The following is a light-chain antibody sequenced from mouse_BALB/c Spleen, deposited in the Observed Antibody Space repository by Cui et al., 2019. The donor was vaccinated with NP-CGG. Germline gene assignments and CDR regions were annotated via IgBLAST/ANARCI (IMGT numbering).Light chain of an antibody. V-gene: IGLV1*01. CDR3: ALWYSNHWV. CDR1: TGAVTTSNY. Sequence: QAVVTPASAPTRSPGETVTLTCRSSTGAVTTSNYANWVQEKPDHFFTGLIGGTNNRAPGVPARFSGSLIGDKAALTITGAQTEDEAIYFCALWYSNHWVFGGGTKLTVL. CDR2: GTN. J-gene: IGLJ1*01.